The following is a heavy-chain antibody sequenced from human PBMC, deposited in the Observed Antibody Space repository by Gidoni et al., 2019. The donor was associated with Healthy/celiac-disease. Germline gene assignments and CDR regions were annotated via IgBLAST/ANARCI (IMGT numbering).Heavy chain of an antibody. CDR2: IYDSGST. Sequence: QVQLQESGPGLAQPSETLSLTCTVSGGSPSSSYWSWIRQPPGKGLEGIGYIYDSGSTNYNPSLKGRVTISVDTSKNQFSLKLSSVTAADTAVYYCARANGSSGWYSPYYFDYWGQGTLVTVSS. V-gene: IGHV4-59*01. J-gene: IGHJ4*02. D-gene: IGHD6-19*01. CDR1: GGSPSSSY. CDR3: ARANGSSGWYSPYYFDY.